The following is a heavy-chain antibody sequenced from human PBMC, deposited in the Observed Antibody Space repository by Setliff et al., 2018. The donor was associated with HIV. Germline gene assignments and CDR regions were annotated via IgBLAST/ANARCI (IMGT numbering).Heavy chain of an antibody. D-gene: IGHD5-18*01. J-gene: IGHJ4*02. Sequence: GGSLRLSCAASGFTFSSYWMGWVRQAPGKGLEWVANIKADGNDKNYADSVKGRFTISRDTSKNTLYLQMNSLRAEDTAVFYCARVAAYGYLSHYFDYWGQGTLVTVSS. V-gene: IGHV3-7*03. CDR3: ARVAAYGYLSHYFDY. CDR1: GFTFSSYW. CDR2: IKADGNDK.